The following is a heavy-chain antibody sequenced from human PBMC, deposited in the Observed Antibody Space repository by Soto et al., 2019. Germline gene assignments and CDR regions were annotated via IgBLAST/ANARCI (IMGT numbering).Heavy chain of an antibody. CDR2: ISYDGSNK. J-gene: IGHJ6*02. CDR1: GFTFSSYG. Sequence: PGESLKISCAASGFTFSSYGMHWVRQAPGKGLEWVAVISYDGSNKYYADSVKGRFTISRDNSKNTLYLQMNSLRAEDTAVYYCAKYGRSDSGSYLAKRGYYYGMDVWGQGTTVTVSS. V-gene: IGHV3-30*18. CDR3: AKYGRSDSGSYLAKRGYYYGMDV. D-gene: IGHD1-26*01.